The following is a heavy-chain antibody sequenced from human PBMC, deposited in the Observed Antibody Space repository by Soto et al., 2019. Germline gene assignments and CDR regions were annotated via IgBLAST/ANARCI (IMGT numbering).Heavy chain of an antibody. D-gene: IGHD5-12*01. CDR3: ARGGYSGYDYGYYYYMDV. CDR2: IYYSGST. CDR1: GGSISSGGYY. Sequence: SETLSLTCTVSGGSISSGGYYWIWIRQHPGKGLEWIGYIYYSGSTYYNPSLKSRVTISVDTSKNQFSLKLSSVTAADTAVYYCARGGYSGYDYGYYYYMDVWGKGTTVTVSS. J-gene: IGHJ6*03. V-gene: IGHV4-31*03.